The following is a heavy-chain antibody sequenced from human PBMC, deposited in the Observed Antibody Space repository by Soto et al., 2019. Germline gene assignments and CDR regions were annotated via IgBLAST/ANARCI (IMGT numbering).Heavy chain of an antibody. J-gene: IGHJ4*02. Sequence: PGGSLRLSCAASGFTFSSYALSWVRQAPGQGPEWVSGISGTGASTYYADSVKGRFTISRDSSKNTVYLQMNSLRAEDTAVYYCARGAVVVVTATLDYWGQGTLVTVSS. V-gene: IGHV3-23*01. D-gene: IGHD2-21*02. CDR1: GFTFSSYA. CDR3: ARGAVVVVTATLDY. CDR2: ISGTGAST.